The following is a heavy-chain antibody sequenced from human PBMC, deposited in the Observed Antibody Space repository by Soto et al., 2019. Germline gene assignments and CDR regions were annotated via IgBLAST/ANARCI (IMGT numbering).Heavy chain of an antibody. D-gene: IGHD3-10*01. Sequence: PGESLKISCKGSGYSFTSYWIGWVRQMPGKGLEWMGIIYPGDSDTRYSPSFQGQVTISADKSISTAYLQWSSLKASDTAMYYCARHLTQLLWFGESPTYYYYGMDVWGQGTTLTVSS. CDR2: IYPGDSDT. J-gene: IGHJ6*02. CDR1: GYSFTSYW. V-gene: IGHV5-51*01. CDR3: ARHLTQLLWFGESPTYYYYGMDV.